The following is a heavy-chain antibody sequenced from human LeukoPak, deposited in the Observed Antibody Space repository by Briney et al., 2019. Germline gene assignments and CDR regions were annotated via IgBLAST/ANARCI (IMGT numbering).Heavy chain of an antibody. CDR2: INHSGST. CDR1: GGTYSGYF. J-gene: IGHJ5*02. Sequence: TGTLSLTFAVSGGTYSGYFWSWIRQPRWKGLEWVGVINHSGSTYYKPSLKSRLTISVDTSKAQFSLKLSSVTAADTAVYYCARGVTTSLLRFLEWLRFDPWGQGTLVTVSS. D-gene: IGHD3-3*01. CDR3: ARGVTTSLLRFLEWLRFDP. V-gene: IGHV4-34*01.